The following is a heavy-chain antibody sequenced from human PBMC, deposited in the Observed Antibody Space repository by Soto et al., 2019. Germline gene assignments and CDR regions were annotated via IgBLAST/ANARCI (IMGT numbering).Heavy chain of an antibody. D-gene: IGHD3-22*01. CDR3: AKDTSITMIVVVITPLEY. CDR1: GFTFRSYG. V-gene: IGHV3-30*18. CDR2: ISYDGSNK. J-gene: IGHJ4*02. Sequence: GGSLRLSCAAAGFTFRSYGMHWVRQAPGKGREWVAVISYDGSNKYYADAVTGRFTISRDNSKNTLYLQMNSLRAEDTAVYYCAKDTSITMIVVVITPLEYWRQGNLVTVSS.